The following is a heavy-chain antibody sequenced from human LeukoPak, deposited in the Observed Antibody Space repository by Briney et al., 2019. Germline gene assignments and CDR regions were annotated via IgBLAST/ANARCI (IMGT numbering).Heavy chain of an antibody. CDR3: AREDGEEYSSGWYKRNYFDN. V-gene: IGHV4-39*07. CDR1: GDSISSTSYY. J-gene: IGHJ4*02. Sequence: SETLSLTCTVSGDSISSTSYYWGWIRQPPGKGLEWIASGDYSGGTYYNPSLESRVTISADMSKNQISLKLSFVTAADTAVYYCAREDGEEYSSGWYKRNYFDNWGQGTRVTVSS. CDR2: GDYSGGT. D-gene: IGHD6-19*01.